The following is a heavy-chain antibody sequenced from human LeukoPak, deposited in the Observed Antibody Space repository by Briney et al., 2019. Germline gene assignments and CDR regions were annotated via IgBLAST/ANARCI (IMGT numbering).Heavy chain of an antibody. D-gene: IGHD3-10*01. V-gene: IGHV4-34*01. CDR1: GGSFSGYY. CDR2: INHGGST. J-gene: IGHJ4*02. Sequence: SETLSLTCAVYGGSFSGYYWSWIRQPPEKGLEWIGEINHGGSTNYNPSLKSRVTISVDTSKNQFSLKLSSVTAADTAVYYCASRVVVRGPFDYWGQGTMVTVSS. CDR3: ASRVVVRGPFDY.